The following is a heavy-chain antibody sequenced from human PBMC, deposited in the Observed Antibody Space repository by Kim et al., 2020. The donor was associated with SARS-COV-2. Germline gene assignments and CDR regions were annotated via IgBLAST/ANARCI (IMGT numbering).Heavy chain of an antibody. CDR1: GFTFTSYW. CDR3: ARDRGVLTVY. J-gene: IGHJ4*02. Sequence: GGSLRLSCAASGFTFTSYWMHWVRQPPGKGLEWVSRVSGDGSDTSYAGSVKGRFTISRDDAKNTVYLQMNSLRAEDTAVYYCARDRGVLTVYWGQGTLV. CDR2: VSGDGSDT. V-gene: IGHV3-74*01. D-gene: IGHD3-16*01.